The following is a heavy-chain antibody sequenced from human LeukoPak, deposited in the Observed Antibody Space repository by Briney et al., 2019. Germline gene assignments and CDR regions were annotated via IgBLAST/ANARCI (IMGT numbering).Heavy chain of an antibody. CDR2: IWYDGSNK. J-gene: IGHJ4*02. Sequence: PGGSLRLSCAASGFTFSSYGMHWVRQAPGKGLEWAAVIWYDGSNKYYADSVKGRFTISRDNSKNTLYLQMNSLRAEDTAVYYCARERSRYFDYWGQGTLVTVSS. CDR3: ARERSRYFDY. D-gene: IGHD3-10*01. CDR1: GFTFSSYG. V-gene: IGHV3-33*01.